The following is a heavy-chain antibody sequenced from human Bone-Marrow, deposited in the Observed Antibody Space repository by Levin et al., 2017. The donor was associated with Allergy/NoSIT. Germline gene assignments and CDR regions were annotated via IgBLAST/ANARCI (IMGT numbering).Heavy chain of an antibody. CDR3: AREDGGY. CDR1: GFTFSSSA. J-gene: IGHJ4*02. Sequence: LSLTCAASGFTFSSSAMHWVRQAPGKGLEWVAVISYDGSNKYYADSVKGRFTISRDNSKNTLYLQMNSLRAEDTAVYYCAREDGGYWGQGTLVTVSS. V-gene: IGHV3-30-3*01. D-gene: IGHD5-24*01. CDR2: ISYDGSNK.